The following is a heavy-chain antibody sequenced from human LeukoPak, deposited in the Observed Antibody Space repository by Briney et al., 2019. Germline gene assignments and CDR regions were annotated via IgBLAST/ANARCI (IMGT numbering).Heavy chain of an antibody. D-gene: IGHD2-2*02. V-gene: IGHV3-23*01. J-gene: IGHJ4*02. CDR2: ISGSGSNT. Sequence: GGSLRLSCAASGGTFSRYAMGWVRQAPGKGLEWVSAISGSGSNTYYADSVQGRFTISRDNSKNTLYLQKNSERAEDTAVYYCARIPHPSYYFDYWGQGTLVTVSS. CDR1: GGTFSRYA. CDR3: ARIPHPSYYFDY.